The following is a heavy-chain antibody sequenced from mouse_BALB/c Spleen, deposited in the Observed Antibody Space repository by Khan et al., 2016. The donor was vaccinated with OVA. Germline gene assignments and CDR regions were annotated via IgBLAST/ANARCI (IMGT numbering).Heavy chain of an antibody. CDR3: ARNRNGYFDY. Sequence: QVRLQQSGPGLVQPSQSLSITCTVSGFSLTNYGVHWVRQSPGKGLEWLGMIWSGGSTDYNATFISRLSISKDNSKSQVFFKMNSLQVNDTAIYDCARNRNGYFDYWGQGTTLTVSS. J-gene: IGHJ2*01. CDR1: GFSLTNYG. D-gene: IGHD1-1*02. V-gene: IGHV2-2*02. CDR2: IWSGGST.